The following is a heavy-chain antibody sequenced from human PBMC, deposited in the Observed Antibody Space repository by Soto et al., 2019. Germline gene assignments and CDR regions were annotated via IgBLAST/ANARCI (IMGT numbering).Heavy chain of an antibody. CDR1: GYTFTGYY. J-gene: IGHJ5*02. D-gene: IGHD3-22*01. Sequence: ASVKVSCMASGYTFTGYYMHWVRQAPGQGLEWMGWINPNSGGTNYAQKFQGWVTMTRDTSISTAYMELSRLRSDDTAVYYCARSNYYDSSGYSKRGLNWFDPWGQGTLVTVSS. CDR2: INPNSGGT. CDR3: ARSNYYDSSGYSKRGLNWFDP. V-gene: IGHV1-2*04.